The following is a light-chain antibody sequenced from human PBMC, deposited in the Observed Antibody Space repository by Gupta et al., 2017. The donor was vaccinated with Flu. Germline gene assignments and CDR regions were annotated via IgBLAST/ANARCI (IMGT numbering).Light chain of an antibody. CDR2: GAS. CDR3: QQYGASRA. Sequence: IVLPQSPGTLSLSPGERATLSCRASQSVTSSYLAWYQQKAGQAPRLLIYGASSRATGIPDRFSGSGSGTDFTLTISRLEPEDFAVYYCQQYGASRAFGQGTKVEIK. CDR1: QSVTSSY. V-gene: IGKV3-20*01. J-gene: IGKJ1*01.